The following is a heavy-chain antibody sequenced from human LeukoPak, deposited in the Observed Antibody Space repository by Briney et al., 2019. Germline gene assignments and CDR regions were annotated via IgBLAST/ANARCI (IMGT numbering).Heavy chain of an antibody. CDR3: ARAHYYYLYMDV. CDR2: FSSSGNMI. V-gene: IGHV3-11*04. CDR1: GFTFSDYY. Sequence: GGSLRLSCTTSGFTFSDYYMSWIRQAPGKGLELVSFFSSSGNMIYYADSVKGRFPISRDNAKNSLYLQMNSLSAEDTAVYYCARAHYYYLYMDVWGKGTTVTVSS. J-gene: IGHJ6*03.